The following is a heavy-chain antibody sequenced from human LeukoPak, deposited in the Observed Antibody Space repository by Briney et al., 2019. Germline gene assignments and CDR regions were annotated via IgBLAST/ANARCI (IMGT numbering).Heavy chain of an antibody. CDR1: GGSISSYY. J-gene: IGHJ4*02. CDR2: IYYSGST. Sequence: PSETLSLTCTVSGGSISSYYWGWIRQPPGKGLEWIGSIYYSGSTYYNPSLKSRVTISVDTSKNQFSLKLSSVTAADTAVYYCARQPAWFGELFRLYYFDYWGRGTLVTVSS. CDR3: ARQPAWFGELFRLYYFDY. V-gene: IGHV4-39*01. D-gene: IGHD3-10*01.